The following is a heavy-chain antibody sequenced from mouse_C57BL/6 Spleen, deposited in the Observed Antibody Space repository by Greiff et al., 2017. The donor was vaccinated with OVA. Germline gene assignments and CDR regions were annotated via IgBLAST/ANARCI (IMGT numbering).Heavy chain of an antibody. J-gene: IGHJ2*01. D-gene: IGHD4-1*01. V-gene: IGHV5-17*01. CDR3: ARDWSFDY. CDR1: GFTFSDYG. Sequence: EVKLQESGGGLVKPGGSLKLSCAASGFTFSDYGMHWVRQAPEKGLEWVAYISSGSGTIYYADTVKGRFTISRDNAKNNLFLQMTSLRSEDTAMYYCARDWSFDYWGQGTTLTVSS. CDR2: ISSGSGTI.